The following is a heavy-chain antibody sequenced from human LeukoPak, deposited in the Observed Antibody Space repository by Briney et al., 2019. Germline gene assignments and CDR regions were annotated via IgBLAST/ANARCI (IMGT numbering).Heavy chain of an antibody. J-gene: IGHJ4*02. CDR1: GGSLSGYY. D-gene: IGHD1-26*01. CDR3: VRNIVGANAFDY. CDR2: IYHSGST. V-gene: IGHV4-34*01. Sequence: SETLSLTCAVYGGSLSGYYWSWIRQPPGKGLEWIGEIYHSGSTNSNPSLKSRVTISVQTSKNQFSLKLSSVTAADTAVYYCVRNIVGANAFDYWGQGTLVTVSS.